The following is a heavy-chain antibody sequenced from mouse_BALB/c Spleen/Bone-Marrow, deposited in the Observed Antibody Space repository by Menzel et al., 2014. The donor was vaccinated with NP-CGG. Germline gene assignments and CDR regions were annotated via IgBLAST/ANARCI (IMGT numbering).Heavy chain of an antibody. Sequence: VQLQQPRPELVKPGASMKISCKASGYSFTGYTMNWVKQSHGKNLEWIGLINPYNGGTSYNQKFKGKATLTVDKSSSTAYMELLSLTSEDSAVYYCARGGYSHYYAMDYWGQGTSVTVSS. CDR3: ARGGYSHYYAMDY. CDR1: GYSFTGYT. J-gene: IGHJ4*01. D-gene: IGHD2-3*01. CDR2: INPYNGGT. V-gene: IGHV1-18*01.